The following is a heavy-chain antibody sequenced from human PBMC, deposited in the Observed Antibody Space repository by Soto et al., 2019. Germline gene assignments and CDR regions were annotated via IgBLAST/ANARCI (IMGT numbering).Heavy chain of an antibody. Sequence: PSETLSLTCAVYGGSFSGYYWSWIRQPPGKGLEWIGEINHSGSTNYNPSLKSRVTISVDTSKNQFSLKLSSVTAADTAVYYCARVVAVGFYGMDVWGEGTTVTV. CDR3: ARVVAVGFYGMDV. CDR1: GGSFSGYY. V-gene: IGHV4-34*01. D-gene: IGHD6-19*01. J-gene: IGHJ6*02. CDR2: INHSGST.